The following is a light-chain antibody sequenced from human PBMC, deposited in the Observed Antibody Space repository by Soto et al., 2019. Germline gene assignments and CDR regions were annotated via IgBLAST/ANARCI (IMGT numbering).Light chain of an antibody. CDR3: NSYTSNNTYV. Sequence: QSALTQPASVSGSPGQSVTISCTGTSSDFGSYKFVSWYQHHPGKVPKVIIYETSKRPSGVSDRFSGSKSGNTASLTISGLQAEDEADYYCNSYTSNNTYVFGTGTKVTAL. J-gene: IGLJ1*01. V-gene: IGLV2-14*02. CDR2: ETS. CDR1: SSDFGSYKF.